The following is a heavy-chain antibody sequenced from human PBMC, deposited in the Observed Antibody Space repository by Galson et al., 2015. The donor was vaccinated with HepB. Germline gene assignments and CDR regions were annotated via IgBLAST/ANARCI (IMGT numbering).Heavy chain of an antibody. D-gene: IGHD4/OR15-4a*01. Sequence: PALVKPTQTLTLTCTFSGFSLSTTGVGVGWIRQPPGKALEWLALIYWDDDKRYSPSLKSRLTITKDTSKNQVVLTMSNMDPVDTGTYYCAHRRMNGANAYFDYWGQGTLVTVSS. J-gene: IGHJ4*02. CDR1: GFSLSTTGVG. CDR3: AHRRMNGANAYFDY. CDR2: IYWDDDK. V-gene: IGHV2-5*02.